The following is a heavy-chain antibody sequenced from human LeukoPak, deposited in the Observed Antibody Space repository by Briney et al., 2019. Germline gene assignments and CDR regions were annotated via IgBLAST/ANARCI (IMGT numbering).Heavy chain of an antibody. CDR2: IFYSGST. Sequence: SETLSLTCTVSGGSISTSNYYWGWIRQPPGKGLEWIGNIFYSGSTYYSPSLKSRVTISVDTSKNQFSLKLSSVTAADTAVYYCAREDQAVAGTLDYWGQGTLVTVSS. J-gene: IGHJ4*02. CDR3: AREDQAVAGTLDY. CDR1: GGSISTSNYY. D-gene: IGHD6-19*01. V-gene: IGHV4-39*07.